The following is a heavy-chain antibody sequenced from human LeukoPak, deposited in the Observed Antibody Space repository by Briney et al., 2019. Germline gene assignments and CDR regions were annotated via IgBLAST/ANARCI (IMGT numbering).Heavy chain of an antibody. V-gene: IGHV4-30-4*01. D-gene: IGHD6-13*01. CDR3: ARAPAAYQDGYSPLPYYYYGMDV. J-gene: IGHJ6*02. CDR2: IYYSGST. Sequence: SETLSLTCTVSGGSISSGDYYWSWIRQPPGKGLEWIGYIYYSGSTYYNPSLKSRVTISIDTSKNQFSLKLSSVTAADTAVYYCARAPAAYQDGYSPLPYYYYGMDVWGQGTTVTVSS. CDR1: GGSISSGDYY.